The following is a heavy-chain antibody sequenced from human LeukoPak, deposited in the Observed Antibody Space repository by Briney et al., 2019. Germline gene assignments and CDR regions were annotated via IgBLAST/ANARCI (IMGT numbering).Heavy chain of an antibody. V-gene: IGHV3-23*01. CDR1: GFTLRSYA. Sequence: GGSLRLSCAASGFTLRSYAMSWVRQAPGKGLEWVSAISGSGGNTYYADSVKGRFTISRDNSKNTVYLQMNSLRAEDTAVYYCAKGDCTNGVCYRAALDYFDYWGRGTLVTVSS. D-gene: IGHD2-8*01. J-gene: IGHJ4*02. CDR2: ISGSGGNT. CDR3: AKGDCTNGVCYRAALDYFDY.